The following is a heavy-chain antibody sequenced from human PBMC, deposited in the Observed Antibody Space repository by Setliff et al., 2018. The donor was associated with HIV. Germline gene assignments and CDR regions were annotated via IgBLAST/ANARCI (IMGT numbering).Heavy chain of an antibody. CDR1: GDSASSNSAA. Sequence: TLSLTCAISGDSASSNSAAWNWIRQSPSRGLEWLGRTYYRSKWYNDYAGSVKSRITINPDTSKNQFSLQLNSVTPEDTAVYYCARTRGLGYYDSSGNAFDIWGQGTMVNRLL. J-gene: IGHJ3*02. CDR3: ARTRGLGYYDSSGNAFDI. V-gene: IGHV6-1*01. D-gene: IGHD3-22*01. CDR2: TYYRSKWYN.